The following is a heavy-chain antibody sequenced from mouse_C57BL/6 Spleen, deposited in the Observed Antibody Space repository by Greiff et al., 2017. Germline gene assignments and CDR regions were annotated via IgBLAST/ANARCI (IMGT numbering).Heavy chain of an antibody. D-gene: IGHD1-1*01. CDR3: ARGTTVVAHWYFDV. CDR1: GYSFTDYN. V-gene: IGHV1-39*01. Sequence: VQLKESGPELVKPGASVKISCKASGYSFTDYNMNWVKQSNGKSLEWIGVINPNYGTTSYNQKFKGKATLTVDQSSSTAYMQLNSLTSEDSAVYYCARGTTVVAHWYFDVWGTGTTVTVSS. CDR2: INPNYGTT. J-gene: IGHJ1*03.